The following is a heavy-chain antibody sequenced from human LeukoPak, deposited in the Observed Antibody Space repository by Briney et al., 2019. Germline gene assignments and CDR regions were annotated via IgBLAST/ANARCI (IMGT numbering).Heavy chain of an antibody. J-gene: IGHJ4*02. V-gene: IGHV1-18*01. CDR1: GYTFTSYG. D-gene: IGHD6-19*01. CDR2: IRAYNGNT. Sequence: ASVKVSCTASGYTFTSYGISWVRQAPGQGLEWMGWIRAYNGNTNYAQKLQGRVTMTTDTSTSTAYMELRSLRSDDTAVYYCARDVSSSGWRNFDYWGQGTLVTVSS. CDR3: ARDVSSSGWRNFDY.